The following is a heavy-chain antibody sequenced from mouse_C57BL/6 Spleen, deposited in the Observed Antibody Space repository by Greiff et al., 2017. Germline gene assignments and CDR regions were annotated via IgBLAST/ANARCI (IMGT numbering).Heavy chain of an antibody. CDR2: INPGSGGT. J-gene: IGHJ3*01. CDR1: GYAFTNYL. CDR3: ARHDYDYWFAY. V-gene: IGHV1-54*01. D-gene: IGHD2-4*01. Sequence: QVQLQQSGAELVRPGTSVKVSCKASGYAFTNYLIEWVKQRPGQGLEWIGVINPGSGGTNYNEKFKGKATLTADKSSSTAYMQLSSLTSEDSAVSFCARHDYDYWFAYWGQGTLVTVSA.